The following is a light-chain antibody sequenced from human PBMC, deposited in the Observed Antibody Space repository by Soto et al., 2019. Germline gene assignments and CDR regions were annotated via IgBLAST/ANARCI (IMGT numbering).Light chain of an antibody. V-gene: IGLV2-14*01. J-gene: IGLJ1*01. CDR2: DVS. CDR1: SSDVGGYKY. CDR3: SSRASSNTYV. Sequence: QSVLTQPASVSGSPGQSITISCTGTSSDVGGYKYVSWYQQNPGKPPKLMIYDVSNRPSGVSNRFSGSKSGNTASLTISGLQAEDEADYYGSSRASSNTYVFGTGTKLTVL.